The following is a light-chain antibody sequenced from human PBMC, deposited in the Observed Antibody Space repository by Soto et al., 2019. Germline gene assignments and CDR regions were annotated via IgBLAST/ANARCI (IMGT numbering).Light chain of an antibody. CDR3: SSYTGITTLGI. V-gene: IGLV2-14*03. CDR2: DVS. J-gene: IGLJ2*01. Sequence: QSSLTQPASVSGSPGQSITISCTGTSRDVGASNVISWYQQHPGKAPKLLIYDVSERPTGVSKRFAGSKSGSAASLTISGLQAEDEADYFCSSYTGITTLGIFGGGTKVTVL. CDR1: SRDVGASNV.